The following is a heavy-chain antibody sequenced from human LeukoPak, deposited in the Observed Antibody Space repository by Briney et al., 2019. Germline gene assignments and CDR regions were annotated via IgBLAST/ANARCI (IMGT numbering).Heavy chain of an antibody. CDR2: ISGNGDTI. CDR3: SSAYGGLLDY. CDR1: GFTFSSYE. J-gene: IGHJ4*02. Sequence: GGSLRLSCAASGFTFSSYEMNWVRQAPGKGLEWVSYISGNGDTIYYADSVKGRFTIARDNAEKSLYLQMNSLRVEETALYYCSSAYGGLLDYWGQGTLVTVSS. D-gene: IGHD3-16*01. V-gene: IGHV3-48*03.